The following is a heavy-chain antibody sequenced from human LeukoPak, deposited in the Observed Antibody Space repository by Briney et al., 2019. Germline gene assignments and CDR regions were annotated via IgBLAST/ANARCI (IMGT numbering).Heavy chain of an antibody. CDR3: TLFYGSGSYYLIDY. Sequence: GGSLRLSCTASGFTFGDYAMSWVRQAPGQGLEWVGFIRSKAYGGTTEYAASVKGRFTISRDDSKSIAYLQMNSLKTEDTAVYYCTLFYGSGSYYLIDYWGQGTLVTVSS. J-gene: IGHJ4*02. D-gene: IGHD3-10*01. CDR1: GFTFGDYA. CDR2: IRSKAYGGTT. V-gene: IGHV3-49*04.